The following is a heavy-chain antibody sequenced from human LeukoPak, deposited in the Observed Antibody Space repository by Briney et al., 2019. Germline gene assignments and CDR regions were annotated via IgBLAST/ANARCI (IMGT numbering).Heavy chain of an antibody. CDR2: INPNSGGT. J-gene: IGHJ4*02. D-gene: IGHD3-22*01. CDR1: GYTFTAYY. CDR3: ARYGAYDSSGYYYGH. Sequence: ASVKVSCKASGYTFTAYYMHWVRQAPGQGLEWMGWINPNSGGTNYAQKFQGRVTMTRDTSISTAYMELSRLTSDDTALYYCARYGAYDSSGYYYGHWGQGTLVTVSS. V-gene: IGHV1-2*02.